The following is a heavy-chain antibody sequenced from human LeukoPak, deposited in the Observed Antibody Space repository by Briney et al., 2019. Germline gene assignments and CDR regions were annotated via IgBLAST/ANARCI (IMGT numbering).Heavy chain of an antibody. V-gene: IGHV4-34*01. Sequence: PLETLSLTCAVYGGSFSGYYWSWIRQPPGKGLEWIGEINHSGSTNYNPSLKSRVTISVDTSKNQFSLKLSSVTAADTAVYYCLCGRDAFDIWGQGTMVTVSS. CDR3: LCGRDAFDI. CDR1: GGSFSGYY. CDR2: INHSGST. J-gene: IGHJ3*02. D-gene: IGHD2-15*01.